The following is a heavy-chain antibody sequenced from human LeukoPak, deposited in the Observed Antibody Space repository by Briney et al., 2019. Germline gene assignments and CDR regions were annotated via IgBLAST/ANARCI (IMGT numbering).Heavy chain of an antibody. CDR1: GGTFSSYA. D-gene: IGHD6-13*01. Sequence: ASVKVSCKASGGTFSSYAISWVRQAPGQGLEWMGGIIPIFGTANYAQKFQGRVTITADESTSTAYMELSSLRSEDTAVYYCARRSSWYTPFDYWGQGTLVTVSS. CDR2: IIPIFGTA. J-gene: IGHJ4*02. CDR3: ARRSSWYTPFDY. V-gene: IGHV1-69*13.